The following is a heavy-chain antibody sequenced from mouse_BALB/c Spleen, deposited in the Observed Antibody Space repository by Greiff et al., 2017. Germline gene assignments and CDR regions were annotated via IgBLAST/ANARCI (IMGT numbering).Heavy chain of an antibody. J-gene: IGHJ2*01. CDR1: GYSITSGYS. Sequence: VQLKESGPDLVKPSQSLSLTCTVTGYSITSGYSWHWIRQFPGNKLEWMGYIHYSGSTNYNPSLKSRISIARDTSKNQFFLQLNSVTTEDTATYYCARWLSTMITTRGFDYWGQGTTLTVSS. D-gene: IGHD2-4*01. CDR3: ARWLSTMITTRGFDY. V-gene: IGHV3-1*02. CDR2: IHYSGST.